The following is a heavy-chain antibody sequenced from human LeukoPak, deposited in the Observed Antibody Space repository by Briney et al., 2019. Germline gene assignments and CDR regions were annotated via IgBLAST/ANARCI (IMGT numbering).Heavy chain of an antibody. CDR1: GDSVSSNSAA. Sequence: PSQTLSLTCGISGDSVSSNSAAWNWIRQSPSRGLEWLGRTYYRSKWHNDYAVSVKSRITINPDTTKNQVSLQLNSVTPEDTAVYYCARQYSSGWSYYYGLDVWGQGTTVTVSS. CDR2: TYYRSKWHN. CDR3: ARQYSSGWSYYYGLDV. D-gene: IGHD6-19*01. J-gene: IGHJ6*02. V-gene: IGHV6-1*01.